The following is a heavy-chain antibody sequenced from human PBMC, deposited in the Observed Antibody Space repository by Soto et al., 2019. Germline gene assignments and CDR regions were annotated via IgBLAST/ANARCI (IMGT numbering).Heavy chain of an antibody. Sequence: SETLSLTCSDSGGSISSHNWSWIRQPPGKGLEWIGYIYYSGSTNYNPSLKSRVTISVDTSKNQFSLKLSSVTAADTAVYYCAREPTTVTNYYYYALDVWGQGTTVTVSS. CDR2: IYYSGST. V-gene: IGHV4-59*11. CDR3: AREPTTVTNYYYYALDV. J-gene: IGHJ6*02. D-gene: IGHD4-17*01. CDR1: GGSISSHN.